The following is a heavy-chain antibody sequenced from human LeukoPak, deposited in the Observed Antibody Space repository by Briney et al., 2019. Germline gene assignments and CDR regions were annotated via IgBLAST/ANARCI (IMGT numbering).Heavy chain of an antibody. Sequence: SGGSLRLSCSASGFTFSSYAMHWVRQAPGKGLEYVSAISGNGGNTYYADSLKGRFTISRDNSKNTLYLQMSSLRVEDTAVYYCVITSATGPLDHWGQGTLVTVSS. V-gene: IGHV3-64D*09. CDR2: ISGNGGNT. CDR1: GFTFSSYA. D-gene: IGHD6-6*01. CDR3: VITSATGPLDH. J-gene: IGHJ4*02.